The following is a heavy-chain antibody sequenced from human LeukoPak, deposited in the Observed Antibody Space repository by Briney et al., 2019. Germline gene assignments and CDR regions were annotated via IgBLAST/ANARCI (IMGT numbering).Heavy chain of an antibody. CDR3: AKSSYYDASGYYREYYFDS. CDR2: ISCSGGST. J-gene: IGHJ4*02. V-gene: IGHV3-23*01. D-gene: IGHD3-22*01. CDR1: GFSFSNYA. Sequence: GGSLRLSCVPSGFSFSNYAMSWVRQAPGKGLEWVSSISCSGGSTHYVDSVKGRFTISRDKTKNTLYLQMNSLRAEDTAVYYCAKSSYYDASGYYREYYFDSWGQGTLVTVSS.